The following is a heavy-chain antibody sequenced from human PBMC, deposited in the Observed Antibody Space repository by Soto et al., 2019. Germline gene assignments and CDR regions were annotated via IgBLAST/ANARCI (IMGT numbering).Heavy chain of an antibody. CDR1: GFPFRNAW. CDR2: IKSKIDGGTT. CDR3: STDDLNRDSGGYPPFDY. V-gene: IGHV3-15*07. D-gene: IGHD3-22*01. J-gene: IGHJ4*02. Sequence: LRLSCAASGFPFRNAWMNWVRQAPGKGLQWVGRIKSKIDGGTTDYAGPVKGRFTMSRDDSKNTLFLQMNSLKTEDTAVYYCSTDDLNRDSGGYPPFDYWGQGTLVTVSS.